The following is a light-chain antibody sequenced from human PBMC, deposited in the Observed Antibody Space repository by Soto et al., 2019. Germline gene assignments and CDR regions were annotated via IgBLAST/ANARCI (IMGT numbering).Light chain of an antibody. CDR3: QQYLEWPPLT. J-gene: IGKJ1*01. CDR2: GAS. Sequence: VMTQSPATLSVSPGERATLACWASETVATNLAWYQQKPGQAPRLLISGASTRADGISDRFRGSGSGTEFPRTFSSLRSEDSAIYYCQQYLEWPPLTFGQGTTVEI. CDR1: ETVATN. V-gene: IGKV3-15*01.